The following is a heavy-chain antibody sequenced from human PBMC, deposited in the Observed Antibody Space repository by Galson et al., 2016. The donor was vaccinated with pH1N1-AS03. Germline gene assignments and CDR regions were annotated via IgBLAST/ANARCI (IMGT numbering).Heavy chain of an antibody. D-gene: IGHD1-26*01. Sequence: HSGAEVKKPGESLKISCKGSGYKFTNYWTGWVRQMPGQGLEWMGSIYPGDSDTRYSPSFQGQVTISADKSISTAYLQWSSLKASGTAMYYCARRVSYTGSYPLDYWGQGTLVTVSS. CDR2: IYPGDSDT. CDR1: GYKFTNYW. CDR3: ARRVSYTGSYPLDY. V-gene: IGHV5-51*01. J-gene: IGHJ4*02.